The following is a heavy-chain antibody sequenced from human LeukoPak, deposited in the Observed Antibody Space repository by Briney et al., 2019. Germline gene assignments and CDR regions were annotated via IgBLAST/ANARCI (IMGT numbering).Heavy chain of an antibody. CDR3: ARLSDYYDSSGYPNWFDP. D-gene: IGHD3-22*01. Sequence: PSETLSLTCTVSGGSISSYYWSWIRQPPGKGLEWIGYIYYSGSTNYNPSLKSRVTISVDTSKNQFSLKLSSVTAADTAVYYCARLSDYYDSSGYPNWFDPWGQGTLVTVSS. J-gene: IGHJ5*02. CDR2: IYYSGST. V-gene: IGHV4-59*01. CDR1: GGSISSYY.